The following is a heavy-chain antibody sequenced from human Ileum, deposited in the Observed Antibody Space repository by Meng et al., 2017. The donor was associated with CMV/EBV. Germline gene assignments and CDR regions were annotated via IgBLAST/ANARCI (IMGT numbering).Heavy chain of an antibody. CDR2: IKSKTDGGTT. CDR3: TTEGRIVGATCFDY. D-gene: IGHD1-26*01. Sequence: SGFTFSNAWMRWVRQAPGKGLEWVGRIKSKTDGGTTDYAAPVKGRFTISRDDSKNTLYLQMNSLKTEDTAVYYCTTEGRIVGATCFDYWGQGTLVTVSS. J-gene: IGHJ4*02. V-gene: IGHV3-15*01. CDR1: GFTFSNAW.